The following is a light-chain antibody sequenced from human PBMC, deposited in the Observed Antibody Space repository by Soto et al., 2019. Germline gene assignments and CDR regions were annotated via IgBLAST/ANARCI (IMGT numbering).Light chain of an antibody. CDR1: SSDVGGYNY. Sequence: ALTQPASVSGSPGQSITISCTGTSSDVGGYNYVSWYQQHPGKAPKLMIYEVSNRPSGVSNRFSGSKSGNTASLTISGLQAEDEADYYCSSYTSSSIDYVFGTGTKVTV. CDR3: SSYTSSSIDYV. V-gene: IGLV2-14*01. J-gene: IGLJ1*01. CDR2: EVS.